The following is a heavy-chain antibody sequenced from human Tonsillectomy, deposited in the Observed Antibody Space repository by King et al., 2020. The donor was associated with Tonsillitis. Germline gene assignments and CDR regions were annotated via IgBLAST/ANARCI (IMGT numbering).Heavy chain of an antibody. Sequence: VQLQESGPGLVKPSQTLSLTCTVSGGSISSGGYYWSWIRQHPGKGLEWIGYIYYSGSTYYNPSLKSRVTISVDTSKNQFSLKLSSVTAADTAVDYCARDRHYGSGSYYTPRAGWFAPWGQGTLVTVSS. V-gene: IGHV4-31*03. CDR3: ARDRHYGSGSYYTPRAGWFAP. D-gene: IGHD3-10*01. CDR2: IYYSGST. J-gene: IGHJ5*02. CDR1: GGSISSGGYY.